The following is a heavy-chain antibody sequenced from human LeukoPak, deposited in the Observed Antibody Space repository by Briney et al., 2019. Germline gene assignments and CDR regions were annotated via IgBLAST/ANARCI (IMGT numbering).Heavy chain of an antibody. CDR3: ARTDKQQLVYWFDP. Sequence: TSETRSLTCTVSGGSISSSSYYWGWIRQPPGKGLEWIGRIYYSGSTYYNPSLKSRVTISVDTSKNQFSLKLSSVTAADTAVYYCARTDKQQLVYWFDPWGQGTLVTVSS. D-gene: IGHD6-13*01. CDR1: GGSISSSSYY. CDR2: IYYSGST. V-gene: IGHV4-39*01. J-gene: IGHJ5*02.